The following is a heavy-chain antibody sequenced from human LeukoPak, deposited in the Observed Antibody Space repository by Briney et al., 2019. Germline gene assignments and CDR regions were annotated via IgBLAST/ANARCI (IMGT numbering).Heavy chain of an antibody. J-gene: IGHJ4*02. Sequence: GGSLRLSCATSGFTFSSSWMSWVRQAPGKGLEWVANIKQDGSVKYYVDSVKGRFTISRDNAKNSLYLQMNSLRAEDTAVYYCARLSTATADSDYWGQGTLVTVSS. CDR1: GFTFSSSW. CDR3: ARLSTATADSDY. V-gene: IGHV3-7*01. CDR2: IKQDGSVK. D-gene: IGHD6-13*01.